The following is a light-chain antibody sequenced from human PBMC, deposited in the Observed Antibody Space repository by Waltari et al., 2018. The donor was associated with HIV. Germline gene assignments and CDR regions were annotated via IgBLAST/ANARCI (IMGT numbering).Light chain of an antibody. CDR1: SSDIGDYY. V-gene: IGLV2-14*01. CDR2: EVS. J-gene: IGLJ3*02. CDR3: SSYVSSASPE. Sequence: QSALTPPASVSGSPGQSVTISCTGSSSDIGDYYVSWYQHHPGKAPKVIIYEVSNRPSGVSSRFSGSKSGNTASLSISGLLAEDEADYFCSSYVSSASPEFGGGTRLTVL.